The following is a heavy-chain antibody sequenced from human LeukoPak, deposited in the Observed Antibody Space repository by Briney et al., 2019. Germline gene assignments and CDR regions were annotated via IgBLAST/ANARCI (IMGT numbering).Heavy chain of an antibody. J-gene: IGHJ4*02. CDR2: IYASAST. CDR1: GGSISSYY. D-gene: IGHD3-10*01. CDR3: AREAVYYGSGSLDY. Sequence: PSETLSLICTVSGGSISSYYWTWIRQPAGKGLEWIGRIYASASTNYNPSLKSRVTLALDTSKNQFSLKLSSVTAADTAVYYCAREAVYYGSGSLDYWGQGTLVTVSS. V-gene: IGHV4-4*07.